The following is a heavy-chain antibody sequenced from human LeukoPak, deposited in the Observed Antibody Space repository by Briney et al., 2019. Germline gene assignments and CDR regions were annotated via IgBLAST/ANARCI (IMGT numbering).Heavy chain of an antibody. CDR2: IYTSRST. V-gene: IGHV4-61*02. J-gene: IGHJ6*03. CDR3: ARGYCSGGSCPGLDYYYYMDV. CDR1: GGSISSGSYY. D-gene: IGHD2-15*01. Sequence: SETLSLTCTVSGGSISSGSYYWSWIRQPAGKGLEWIGRIYTSRSTNYNPSLKSRVTISVDTSKNQFSLKLSSVTAADTAVYYCARGYCSGGSCPGLDYYYYMDVWGKGTTVTVSS.